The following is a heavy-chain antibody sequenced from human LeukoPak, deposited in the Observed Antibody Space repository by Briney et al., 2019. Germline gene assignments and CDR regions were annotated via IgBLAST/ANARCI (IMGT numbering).Heavy chain of an antibody. V-gene: IGHV3-21*01. D-gene: IGHD6-13*01. Sequence: GGSLRLSCAASGFTFSRYSMNWVRQAPGKGLEWVSSIGSSGTYIYYADSVRGRFTISRDNAKNSLYLQMNSLRAEDTAVYYCARGEYAIEAGGNDYWGQGTLVTVSS. CDR1: GFTFSRYS. CDR3: ARGEYAIEAGGNDY. CDR2: IGSSGTYI. J-gene: IGHJ4*02.